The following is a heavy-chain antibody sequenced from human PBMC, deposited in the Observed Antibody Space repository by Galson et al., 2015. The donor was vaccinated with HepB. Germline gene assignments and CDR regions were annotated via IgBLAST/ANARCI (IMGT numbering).Heavy chain of an antibody. D-gene: IGHD5-18*01. CDR1: GFTFSSYS. V-gene: IGHV3-21*01. Sequence: SLRLSCAASGFTFSSYSMNWVRQAPGKGLEWVSSISSSSSYIYYADSVKGRFAISRDNAKNSLYLQMNSLRAEDTAVYYCARDLGYSYGTYYYYYGMDVWGQGTTVTVSS. CDR2: ISSSSSYI. CDR3: ARDLGYSYGTYYYYYGMDV. J-gene: IGHJ6*02.